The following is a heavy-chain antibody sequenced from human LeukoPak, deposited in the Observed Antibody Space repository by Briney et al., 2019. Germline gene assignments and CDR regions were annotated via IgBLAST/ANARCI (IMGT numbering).Heavy chain of an antibody. Sequence: ASVKVSCKASGYTFTGYYMHWVRQAPGQGLEWMGWINPNSGGTNYAQKFQGWVTMTRDTSISTAYMELSRLRSDDTAVYYCARDGSGYVDAFDIWGQGTMVTVSS. J-gene: IGHJ3*02. CDR3: ARDGSGYVDAFDI. CDR2: INPNSGGT. CDR1: GYTFTGYY. V-gene: IGHV1-2*04. D-gene: IGHD5-12*01.